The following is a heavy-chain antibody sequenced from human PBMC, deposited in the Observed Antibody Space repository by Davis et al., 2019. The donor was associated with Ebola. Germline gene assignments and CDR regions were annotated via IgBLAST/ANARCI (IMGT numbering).Heavy chain of an antibody. Sequence: GESLKISCAASGFTFSSYGMHWVRQAPGKGLEWVANIKPDGSETSYVDSVKGRFTISRDNARNSLYLQMSSLRAEDTAVYYCARAHCVNPCTNPGGDWGQGTLLTVSS. CDR1: GFTFSSYG. CDR3: ARAHCVNPCTNPGGD. J-gene: IGHJ4*02. V-gene: IGHV3-7*03. CDR2: IKPDGSET. D-gene: IGHD2-21*01.